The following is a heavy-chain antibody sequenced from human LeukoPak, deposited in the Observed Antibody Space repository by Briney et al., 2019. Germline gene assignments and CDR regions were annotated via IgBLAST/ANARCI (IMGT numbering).Heavy chain of an antibody. Sequence: SETLSLTCTVSGGSINSYYWSWIRQPPGKGLEWIAYIYYSGSTSYNPSLKSRVTISVDTSKNQFSLKLNSVTAADTAMYYCARLFHPALSGNYPFDYWGQGTLVTVFS. D-gene: IGHD1-26*01. CDR1: GGSINSYY. CDR3: ARLFHPALSGNYPFDY. J-gene: IGHJ4*02. V-gene: IGHV4-59*01. CDR2: IYYSGST.